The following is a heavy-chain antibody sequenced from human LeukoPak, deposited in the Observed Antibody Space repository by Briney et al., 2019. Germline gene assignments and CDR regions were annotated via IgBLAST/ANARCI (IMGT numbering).Heavy chain of an antibody. CDR2: IYYSGST. CDR3: ARHGLYGGNPLDY. CDR1: GGSISSSSYY. J-gene: IGHJ4*02. Sequence: SETLSLTCTVSGGSISSSSYYWGWIRQPPGKGLEWIGSIYYSGSTYYNPSLKSRVTISVDTSKNQFSLKLSSVTAADTAVYYCARHGLYGGNPLDYWGQGTLVTVSS. D-gene: IGHD4-23*01. V-gene: IGHV4-39*01.